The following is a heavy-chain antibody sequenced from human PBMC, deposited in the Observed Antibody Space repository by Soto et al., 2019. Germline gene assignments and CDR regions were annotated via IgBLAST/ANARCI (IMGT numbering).Heavy chain of an antibody. Sequence: ASVKVSCKASGDTFTANYIHWVRQAPGQGLEWMGWMNPDSGGTDYAQNFQGRVTMTRDTSISTAYMELNRLRSDDTAIYFCARGRAYGVIDYCGQGTQFTVSS. CDR1: GDTFTANY. D-gene: IGHD2-15*01. CDR3: ARGRAYGVIDY. CDR2: MNPDSGGT. V-gene: IGHV1-2*02. J-gene: IGHJ4*02.